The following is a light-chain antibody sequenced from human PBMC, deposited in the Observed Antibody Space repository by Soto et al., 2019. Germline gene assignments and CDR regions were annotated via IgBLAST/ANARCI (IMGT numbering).Light chain of an antibody. CDR2: EVN. J-gene: IGLJ1*01. CDR1: SSDVGAYNY. Sequence: QSALTQPPSASGSPGQSVTISCTGTSSDVGAYNYVSWYQQHPGKAPKLMIFEVNKRPSGVPDRFSGSKSGNTASLTVSGLQADDEADYYCSSYAGSNNLVFGTGTKLTVL. CDR3: SSYAGSNNLV. V-gene: IGLV2-8*01.